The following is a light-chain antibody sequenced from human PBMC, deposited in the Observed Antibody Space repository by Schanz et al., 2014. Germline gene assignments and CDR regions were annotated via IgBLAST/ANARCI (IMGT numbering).Light chain of an antibody. V-gene: IGKV1-5*01. CDR1: QSISSW. CDR3: QQYNSYLLT. Sequence: DIQMTQSPSTLSASVGDRVTITCRASQSISSWLAWYQQKPGKAPKLLIYDASSLESGVPSRFSGSGSGTEFTLTISSLQPDDFAAYYCQQYNSYLLTFGGGTKVEIK. J-gene: IGKJ4*01. CDR2: DAS.